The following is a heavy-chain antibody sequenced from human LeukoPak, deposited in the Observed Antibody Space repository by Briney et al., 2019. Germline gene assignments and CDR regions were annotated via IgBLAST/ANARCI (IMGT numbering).Heavy chain of an antibody. J-gene: IGHJ4*02. Sequence: PGGSLRLSCAASGFTFSSYGMHWVRQAPGKGLEWVAVISYDGSNKYYADSVKGRFTISRDNSKNTLYLQMNSLRAEDTAVYYCAKGPMGGGWYGYWGQGTLVTVSS. CDR1: GFTFSSYG. V-gene: IGHV3-30*18. D-gene: IGHD6-19*01. CDR3: AKGPMGGGWYGY. CDR2: ISYDGSNK.